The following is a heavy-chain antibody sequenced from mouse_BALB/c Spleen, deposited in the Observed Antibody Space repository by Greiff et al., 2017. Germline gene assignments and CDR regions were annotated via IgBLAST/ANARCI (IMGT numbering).Heavy chain of an antibody. J-gene: IGHJ2*01. CDR2: ISYSGST. CDR3: ARDGYDLDY. V-gene: IGHV3-2*02. D-gene: IGHD2-2*01. Sequence: EVQLQESGPGLVKPSQSLSLTCTVTGYSITSDYAWNWIRQFPGNKLEWMGYISYSGSTSYNPSLKSRISITRDTSKNQFFLQLNSVTTEDTATYYCARDGYDLDYWGQGTTLTVSS. CDR1: GYSITSDYA.